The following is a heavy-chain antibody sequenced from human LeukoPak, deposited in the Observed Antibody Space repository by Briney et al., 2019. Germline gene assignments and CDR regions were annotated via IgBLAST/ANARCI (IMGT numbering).Heavy chain of an antibody. CDR2: ISAYNGNT. CDR3: ATAKYSSGWYGAFDI. CDR1: GYTFTSYG. J-gene: IGHJ3*02. Sequence: ASVKVSCKASGYTFTSYGISWVRQAPGQGLEWMGWISAYNGNTNYAQKLQGRVTMTTDTSTSTAYMELRSLRSDDTAVYYCATAKYSSGWYGAFDIWGQGTMVTVSS. D-gene: IGHD6-19*01. V-gene: IGHV1-18*01.